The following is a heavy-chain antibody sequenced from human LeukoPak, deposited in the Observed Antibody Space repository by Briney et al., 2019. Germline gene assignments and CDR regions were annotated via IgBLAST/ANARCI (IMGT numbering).Heavy chain of an antibody. V-gene: IGHV4-34*01. J-gene: IGHJ4*02. CDR2: INHSGST. CDR3: ASAVTGYSSSWYYFDY. D-gene: IGHD6-13*01. Sequence: SETLSLTCAVYGGSFSGYYWSWIRQPPGKGLEWIGEINHSGSTNYNPSLKSRVTISVDRSKNQFSLKLSSVTAADTAVYYCASAVTGYSSSWYYFDYWGQGTLVTVSS. CDR1: GGSFSGYY.